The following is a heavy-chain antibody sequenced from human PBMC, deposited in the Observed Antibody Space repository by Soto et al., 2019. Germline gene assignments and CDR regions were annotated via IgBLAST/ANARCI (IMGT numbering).Heavy chain of an antibody. CDR2: IYYIGDT. V-gene: IGHV4-31*03. J-gene: IGHJ5*02. Sequence: QVQLQESGPGLVKPSQTLSLTCTVSGGSISTAYYYWSWIRQHPGKALESIGYIYYIGDTNYNPSLQGRVSMSLDTSKTQFSLRLNPVTTADTAVTYCASLTKDLDPWGPANLVTVPS. CDR1: GGSISTAYYY. CDR3: ASLTKDLDP. D-gene: IGHD3-9*01.